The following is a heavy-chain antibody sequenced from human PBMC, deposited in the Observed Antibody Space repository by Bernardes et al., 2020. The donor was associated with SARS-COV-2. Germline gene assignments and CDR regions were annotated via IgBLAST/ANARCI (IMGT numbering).Heavy chain of an antibody. CDR1: GYTFSLHW. CDR2: IKPDGSEK. V-gene: IGHV3-7*03. CDR3: TTNPNYSFDY. Sequence: GGSLRLSCAGSGYTFSLHWMTWVRQAPGKGLEWVANIKPDGSEKYYVDSVKGRFTTSRDNAKSTLYLQMNNLRAEDTAVYYCTTNPNYSFDYWDQGALVTVAS. D-gene: IGHD1-1*01. J-gene: IGHJ4*02.